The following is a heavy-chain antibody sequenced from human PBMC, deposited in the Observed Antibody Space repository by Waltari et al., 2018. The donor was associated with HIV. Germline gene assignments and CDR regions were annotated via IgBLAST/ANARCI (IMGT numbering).Heavy chain of an antibody. D-gene: IGHD2-8*01. Sequence: EVRLVESGGGLVQPEGSLRLSCVASGFTFSNYNMNGVRQAPGKGLGWVSDISSSSSTIYYADSVKGRFTISRDNAKNSLYLQMNSLRAEDTAVYYCARDLYGIEGVYSRKYYYYGMDVWGQGTTVTVSS. CDR3: ARDLYGIEGVYSRKYYYYGMDV. V-gene: IGHV3-48*01. CDR1: GFTFSNYN. J-gene: IGHJ6*02. CDR2: ISSSSSTI.